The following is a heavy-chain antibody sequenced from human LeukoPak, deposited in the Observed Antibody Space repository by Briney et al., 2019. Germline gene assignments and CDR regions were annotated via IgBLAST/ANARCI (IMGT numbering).Heavy chain of an antibody. J-gene: IGHJ4*02. CDR2: INHSGST. CDR1: GGSISSSSYY. CDR3: ARSGYSYMNY. Sequence: PSETLSLTCTVSGGSISSSSYYWSWIRQPPGKGLAWIGEINHSGSTNYNPSLKSRVTMSVDTSKNQFSLRLSSVTAADTAIYYCARSGYSYMNYLGQGTLVTVSS. V-gene: IGHV4-39*07. D-gene: IGHD5-18*01.